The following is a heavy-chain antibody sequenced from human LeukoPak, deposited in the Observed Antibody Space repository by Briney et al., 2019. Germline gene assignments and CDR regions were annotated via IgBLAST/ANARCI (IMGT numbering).Heavy chain of an antibody. CDR1: GYTFTSYD. D-gene: IGHD2-2*01. CDR2: KNPNSGRT. J-gene: IGHJ6*02. V-gene: IGHV1-8*01. Sequence: GASVKVSCKASGYTFTSYDINWVRQATGQGLEWRGWKNPNSGRTGFAQKFQGRVTMTTNTSIRTAYMELSSLTSEDTAVYYCARGPVSTHGMDVWGQGTTVTVSS. CDR3: ARGPVSTHGMDV.